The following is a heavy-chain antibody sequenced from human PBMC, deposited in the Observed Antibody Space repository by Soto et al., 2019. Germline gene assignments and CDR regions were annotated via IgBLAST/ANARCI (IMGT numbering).Heavy chain of an antibody. CDR1: GGSFNSFP. CDR3: TKDKKSRAQEWALDY. Sequence: QVRLVQSGTEVKKPGSSVKVSCKVSGGSFNSFPISWVRQAPGQGPQWMGGIVPVFGIANYAKEFLGRGTITADRSTTTSYKELSRLRSDDTAVYYCTKDKKSRAQEWALDYWGQGTLVMVSS. D-gene: IGHD2-15*01. V-gene: IGHV1-69*17. J-gene: IGHJ4*02. CDR2: IVPVFGIA.